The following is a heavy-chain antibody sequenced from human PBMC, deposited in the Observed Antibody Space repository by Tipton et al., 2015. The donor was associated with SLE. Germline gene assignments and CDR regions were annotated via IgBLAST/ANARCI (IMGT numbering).Heavy chain of an antibody. V-gene: IGHV4-34*01. CDR1: GGSFSGYY. CDR3: AWGDRVHAFDI. Sequence: TLSLTCAVYGGSFSGYYWSWIRQPPGKGLEWIWEINHSGSTKYNPSLKSRVTISVDTSKNQFSLKLSSVTAADTAVYYCAWGDRVHAFDIWGQGTMVTVSS. D-gene: IGHD7-27*01. J-gene: IGHJ3*02. CDR2: INHSGST.